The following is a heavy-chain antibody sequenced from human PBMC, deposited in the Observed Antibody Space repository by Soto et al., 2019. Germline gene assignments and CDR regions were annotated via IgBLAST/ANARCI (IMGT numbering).Heavy chain of an antibody. CDR2: IYTSGST. V-gene: IGHV4-4*07. Sequence: SETLSLTCTVSGGSISSYYWSWIRQPAGKGLEWIGRIYTSGSTNYNPSLKSRVTMSVDTSKNQFSLKLSSVTAADTAVYYCVGVEMATISNYFDYWGQGTLVTVSS. CDR1: GGSISSYY. D-gene: IGHD5-12*01. CDR3: VGVEMATISNYFDY. J-gene: IGHJ4*02.